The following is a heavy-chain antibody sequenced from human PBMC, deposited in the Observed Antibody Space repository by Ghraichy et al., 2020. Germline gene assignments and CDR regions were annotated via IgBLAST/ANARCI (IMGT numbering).Heavy chain of an antibody. J-gene: IGHJ3*02. Sequence: SETLSLTCNVSGASISIYYWSWIRQPVGKGLEWFGRMSGSGSTNYNPPLKSRVTMSVDTSKNQFSLKMRSMTAADTAVYYCARDAGSRGTYFDNFDIWGQGTVVTVSS. V-gene: IGHV4-4*07. CDR3: ARDAGSRGTYFDNFDI. CDR1: GASISIYY. CDR2: MSGSGST. D-gene: IGHD1-26*01.